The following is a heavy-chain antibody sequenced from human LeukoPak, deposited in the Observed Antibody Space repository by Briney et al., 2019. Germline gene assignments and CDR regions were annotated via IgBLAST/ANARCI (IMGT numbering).Heavy chain of an antibody. CDR2: INAGNGNT. Sequence: ASVKVSCKASGYTFTSYAMHWVRQAPGQRLEWMGWINAGNGNTKYSQKLQGRVTMTTDTSTSTAYMELRSLRSDDTAVYYCASGGIGTIPIDPWGQGTLVTVSS. V-gene: IGHV1-3*01. D-gene: IGHD1-26*01. CDR1: GYTFTSYA. J-gene: IGHJ5*02. CDR3: ASGGIGTIPIDP.